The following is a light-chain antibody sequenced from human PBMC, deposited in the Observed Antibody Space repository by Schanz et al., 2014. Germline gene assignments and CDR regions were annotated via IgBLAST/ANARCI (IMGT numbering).Light chain of an antibody. CDR1: QSISSW. CDR3: QHRSIWPPGIT. V-gene: IGKV1-5*01. Sequence: DIQMTQSPSTLSASVGDRVTITCRASQSISSWLAWYQQKPGKAPKLLIYDASSLESGVPSRFSGSGSGTEFTLTISSLQPDDFAVYYCQHRSIWPPGITFGPGTKVVIK. J-gene: IGKJ3*01. CDR2: DAS.